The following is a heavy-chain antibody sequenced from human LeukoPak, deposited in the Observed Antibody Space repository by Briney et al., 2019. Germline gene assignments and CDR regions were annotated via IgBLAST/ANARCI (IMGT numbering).Heavy chain of an antibody. J-gene: IGHJ4*02. V-gene: IGHV4-34*01. CDR1: GGSFSVYY. Sequence: SETLSLTCAVYGGSFSVYYWSWIRQPPGKGLEWIGEINHSGSTNYNPSLKSRVTISVDTSKNQFSLKLSSVTAADTAVYYCARVRLYYYDSSGPRGYFDYWGQGTLVTVSS. CDR3: ARVRLYYYDSSGPRGYFDY. CDR2: INHSGST. D-gene: IGHD3-22*01.